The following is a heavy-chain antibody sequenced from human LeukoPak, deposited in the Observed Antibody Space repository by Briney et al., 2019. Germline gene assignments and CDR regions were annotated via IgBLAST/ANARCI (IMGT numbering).Heavy chain of an antibody. CDR1: GLTVSSNY. CDR2: INSGSST. Sequence: GGSLGLSCAASGLTVSSNYMSWVRQAPGKGLYWVSVINSGSSTYYADSVKGRFTISRDNSKNTLYLQMNSLRAEDTAVYYCARGGDSSGSVRTAFDIWGQGTMVTVSS. CDR3: ARGGDSSGSVRTAFDI. V-gene: IGHV3-53*01. D-gene: IGHD3-22*01. J-gene: IGHJ3*02.